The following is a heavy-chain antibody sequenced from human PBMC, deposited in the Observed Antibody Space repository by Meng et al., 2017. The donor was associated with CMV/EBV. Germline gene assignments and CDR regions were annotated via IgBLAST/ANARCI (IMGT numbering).Heavy chain of an antibody. CDR2: IIPIFGTA. D-gene: IGHD3-22*01. Sequence: SVKVSCKASGGTFSSYAISWVRQAPGHGLEWMGGIIPIFGTANYAQKFQGRVTITTDESTSTAYVELSSLRSEDTAVYYCARGGYYDSSGYYYWGQGTLVTVSS. CDR1: GGTFSSYA. J-gene: IGHJ4*02. CDR3: ARGGYYDSSGYYY. V-gene: IGHV1-69*05.